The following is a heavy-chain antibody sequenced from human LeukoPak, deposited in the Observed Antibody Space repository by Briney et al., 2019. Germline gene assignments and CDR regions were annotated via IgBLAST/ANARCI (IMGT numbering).Heavy chain of an antibody. J-gene: IGHJ3*02. Sequence: GGSLRLSCAASGFTFSSYAMNWVRQAPGKGLEWVSVISGSGTITYYADSVKGQFTISRDNSKNILYLQMNSLRVEDTAVYYCAKDLRTAGTTVRAFDIWGQGTMVTVSS. V-gene: IGHV3-23*01. CDR3: AKDLRTAGTTVRAFDI. CDR1: GFTFSSYA. D-gene: IGHD1-1*01. CDR2: ISGSGTIT.